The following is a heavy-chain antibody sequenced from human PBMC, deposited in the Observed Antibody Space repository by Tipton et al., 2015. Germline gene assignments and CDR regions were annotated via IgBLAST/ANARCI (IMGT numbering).Heavy chain of an antibody. Sequence: LRLSCTVSGGSISSTIYYWGWIRQPPGKGLEWIGSIYYSGSSYYNPSLKSRVTISIDTSKNQFSLRLSSVTAADTAVYYCARVDDDFGDYRSAFDIWGQGTMVTVSS. CDR2: IYYSGSS. CDR1: GGSISSTIYY. D-gene: IGHD4-17*01. J-gene: IGHJ3*02. CDR3: ARVDDDFGDYRSAFDI. V-gene: IGHV4-39*07.